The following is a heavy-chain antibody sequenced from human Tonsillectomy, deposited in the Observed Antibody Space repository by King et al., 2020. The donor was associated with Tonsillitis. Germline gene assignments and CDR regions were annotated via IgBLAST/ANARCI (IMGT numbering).Heavy chain of an antibody. J-gene: IGHJ4*02. CDR3: ARHGIRGSYYLDS. V-gene: IGHV4-59*08. Sequence: VQLQESGPGLVKPSETLSLVCTVSGGAISGYYWSWIRQPPGKGLEWIGYIHSTGSTNYKPSLKSRVTISLDTSKKQFSLISLKLDSVTAADTAVYYCARHGIRGSYYLDSWGQGTLVTVSS. CDR2: IHSTGST. D-gene: IGHD1-26*01. CDR1: GGAISGYY.